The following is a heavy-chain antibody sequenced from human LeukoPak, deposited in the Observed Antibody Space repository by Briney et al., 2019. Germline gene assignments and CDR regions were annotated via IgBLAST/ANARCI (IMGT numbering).Heavy chain of an antibody. V-gene: IGHV3-11*04. CDR1: GFTFSDRY. CDR2: ISPNGDNI. D-gene: IGHD2-2*01. CDR3: ARDRCSSISCFALDY. J-gene: IGHJ4*02. Sequence: GGSLRLSCAATGFTFSDRYMSWIRQAPGKGMEWIAYISPNGDNIHYADSVRGRFTISRDNAKNSLYLQMNSLRAEDTAVYYCARDRCSSISCFALDYWGQGTLVTVSS.